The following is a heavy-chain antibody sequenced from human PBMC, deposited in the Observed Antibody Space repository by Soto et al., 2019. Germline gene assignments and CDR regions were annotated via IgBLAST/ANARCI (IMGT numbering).Heavy chain of an antibody. J-gene: IGHJ6*02. CDR1: GGSFSNYY. CDR3: ASFWSSGGYGMDV. CDR2: IYYSGST. V-gene: IGHV4-59*08. D-gene: IGHD3-3*01. Sequence: QVQLQESGPGLVKPSETLSLTCTVSGGSFSNYYWSWIRQPPGKGLEWIGSIYYSGSTNYNPSLKSRFTISIATSKNQFSLKLRSVTAADTALYYCASFWSSGGYGMDVWGQGTTVTVSS.